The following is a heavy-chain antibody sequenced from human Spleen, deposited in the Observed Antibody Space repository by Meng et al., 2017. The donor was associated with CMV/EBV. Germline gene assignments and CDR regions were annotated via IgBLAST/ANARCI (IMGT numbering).Heavy chain of an antibody. V-gene: IGHV1-8*02. J-gene: IGHJ4*02. D-gene: IGHD2-21*01. Sequence: ASVKVSCKASGFTFTDYYIHWVRQAPGQGLEWMGWMNPNSGNSGYAQKFQGRVTMTRTTSINTAYMELSSLRSEDTAVYYCARGPLRAPRPYFFDSWGQGSLVTVSS. CDR1: GFTFTDYY. CDR3: ARGPLRAPRPYFFDS. CDR2: MNPNSGNS.